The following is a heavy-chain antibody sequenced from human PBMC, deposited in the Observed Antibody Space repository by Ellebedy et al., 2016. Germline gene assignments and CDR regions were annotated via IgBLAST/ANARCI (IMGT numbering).Heavy chain of an antibody. Sequence: GESLKISXTASGFTFGDYAMSWFRQAPGKGLEWVSSISSSSSYIYYADSVKGRFTISRDNAKNSLYLQMNSLRAEDTAVYYCARDQLERLSDYWGQGTLVTVSS. V-gene: IGHV3-21*01. J-gene: IGHJ4*02. CDR2: ISSSSSYI. D-gene: IGHD1-1*01. CDR3: ARDQLERLSDY. CDR1: GFTFGDYA.